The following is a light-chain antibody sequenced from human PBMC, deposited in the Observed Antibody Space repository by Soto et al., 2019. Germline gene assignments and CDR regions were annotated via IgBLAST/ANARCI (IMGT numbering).Light chain of an antibody. CDR1: QSISSW. J-gene: IGKJ1*01. CDR3: QQYQSLWT. Sequence: DIHMTQSPSTLSASVGDTVTITCRASQSISSWLAWYQQKPGKAPKVLIYKASSLESGVPSRFSGSGSGTEFTLTISSLQPDDSATYYCQQYQSLWTFGQGTKVEIK. V-gene: IGKV1-5*03. CDR2: KAS.